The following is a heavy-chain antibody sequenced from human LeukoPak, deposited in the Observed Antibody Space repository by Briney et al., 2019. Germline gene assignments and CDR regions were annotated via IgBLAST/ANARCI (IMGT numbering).Heavy chain of an antibody. CDR1: GFTFVSYA. CDR3: AKTDLTTRPYDY. V-gene: IGHV3-23*01. D-gene: IGHD4-11*01. Sequence: GGSLRLSCAASGFTFVSYAMNWVRQAPGKGLEGVSAISGCGGTTYYADSVKGRFTSSRDNSKNTLYQQMNSLRAEDSAVYYCAKTDLTTRPYDYWGQGTLVTVSS. CDR2: ISGCGGTT. J-gene: IGHJ4*02.